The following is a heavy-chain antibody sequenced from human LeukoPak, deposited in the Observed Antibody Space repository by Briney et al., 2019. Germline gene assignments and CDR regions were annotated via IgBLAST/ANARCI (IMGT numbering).Heavy chain of an antibody. V-gene: IGHV1-3*01. Sequence: ASVKVSCKASGYTLTNYAIHWVRQAPGQRLEWMGWFNSDTGNTDYSQKFQGRVTISRDTSANTAYMELNRLRLEDTAVFYCARGGPNKSGWTLDYWGQGTLVTVSS. D-gene: IGHD6-19*01. CDR1: GYTLTNYA. CDR2: FNSDTGNT. CDR3: ARGGPNKSGWTLDY. J-gene: IGHJ4*02.